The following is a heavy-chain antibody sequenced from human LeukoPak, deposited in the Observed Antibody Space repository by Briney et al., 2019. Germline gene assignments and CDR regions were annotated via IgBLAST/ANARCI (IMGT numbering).Heavy chain of an antibody. CDR3: TTDPGDIVVVPAAALDY. J-gene: IGHJ4*02. CDR1: GFTFSSYG. CDR2: IRYDGSNK. Sequence: PGGSLRLSCAASGFTFSSYGMHWVRQAPGKGLEWVAFIRYDGSNKYYADSVKGRFTISRDNSKNTLYLQMNSLRAEDTAVYYCTTDPGDIVVVPAAALDYWGQGTLVTVSS. D-gene: IGHD2-2*01. V-gene: IGHV3-30*02.